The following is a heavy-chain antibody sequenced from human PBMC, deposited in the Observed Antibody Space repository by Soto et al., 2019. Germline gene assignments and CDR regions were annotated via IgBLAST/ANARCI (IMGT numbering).Heavy chain of an antibody. CDR3: AKEPERFSSGWPYDY. CDR1: GFTFSSYA. D-gene: IGHD6-19*01. CDR2: ISGSGGST. Sequence: GGSLRLSCAASGFTFSSYAMSGVRQAPGKGLEWVSAISGSGGSTYYADSVKGRFTISRDNSKNTLYLQMNSLRAEDTAVYYCAKEPERFSSGWPYDYWGQGTLVTVSS. J-gene: IGHJ4*02. V-gene: IGHV3-23*01.